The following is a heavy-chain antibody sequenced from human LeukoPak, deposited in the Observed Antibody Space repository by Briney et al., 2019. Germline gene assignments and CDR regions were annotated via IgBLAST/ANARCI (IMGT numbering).Heavy chain of an antibody. CDR1: GFTVSSNY. CDR2: IYSGGST. D-gene: IGHD6-19*01. J-gene: IGHJ5*02. CDR3: ARDSRFSSGSSNWFDP. Sequence: GGSLRLSCAASGFTVSSNYMSWARQAPGKGLEWVSVIYSGGSTYYADSVKGRFTISRDNSKNTLYLQMNSLRAEDTAVYYCARDSRFSSGSSNWFDPWGQGTLVTVSS. V-gene: IGHV3-53*01.